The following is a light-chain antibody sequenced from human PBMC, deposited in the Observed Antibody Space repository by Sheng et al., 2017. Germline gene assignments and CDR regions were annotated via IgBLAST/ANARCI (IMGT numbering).Light chain of an antibody. CDR1: QTVSNDY. CDR2: GAS. J-gene: IGKJ1*01. CDR3: HQYVLSPRT. V-gene: IGKV3-20*01. Sequence: LVLTQSPGTLVSVSRGVAPPSPGRASQTVSNDYLAWYQQKPGQSPRLLXYGASSRATGIPDRFXGSGSETDFTLTINRLEPEDFAVYYCHQYVLSPRTFGQGTKVE.